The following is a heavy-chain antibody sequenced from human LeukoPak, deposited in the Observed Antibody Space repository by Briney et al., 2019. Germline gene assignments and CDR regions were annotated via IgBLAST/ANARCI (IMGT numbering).Heavy chain of an antibody. CDR1: GYYISSGYY. V-gene: IGHV4-34*01. D-gene: IGHD6-13*01. Sequence: SETLSLTCTVSGYYISSGYYWNWIRQPPGKGLEWIGEINHSGSTNYNPSLKSRVTISVDTSKNHFSLRLSSVTAADTAVYYCAQVAIAAPGTPIDYWGQGTLVTVSS. CDR3: AQVAIAAPGTPIDY. CDR2: INHSGST. J-gene: IGHJ4*02.